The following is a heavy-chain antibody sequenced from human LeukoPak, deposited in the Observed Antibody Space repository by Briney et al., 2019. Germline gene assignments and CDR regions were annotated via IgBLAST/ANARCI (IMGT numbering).Heavy chain of an antibody. CDR2: IYHSGST. Sequence: SETLSLTCTVSGYSISSDYYWGWIRQPPGKGLERIGTIYHSGSTSYNPSLKSRVTISVDTSKNQFSLKLSSVTAADTAVYYCAREDPIYDFWSGGDYWGQGSLVTVSS. D-gene: IGHD3-3*01. J-gene: IGHJ4*02. CDR1: GYSISSDYY. CDR3: AREDPIYDFWSGGDY. V-gene: IGHV4-38-2*02.